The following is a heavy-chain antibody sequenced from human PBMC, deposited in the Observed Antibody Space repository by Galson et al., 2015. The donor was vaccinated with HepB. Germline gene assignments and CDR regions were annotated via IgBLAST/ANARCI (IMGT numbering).Heavy chain of an antibody. Sequence: SLRLSCAASGFTFTNYAVHWVRQAPGKGLEWVAVIWYDGSKKYYADSVKGRFTISRDNSKNTLYLEMNSLRAEDTAVYYCARGSHYYDSSGYLYPLAYWGQGTLVTVSS. D-gene: IGHD3-22*01. CDR3: ARGSHYYDSSGYLYPLAY. V-gene: IGHV3-33*01. J-gene: IGHJ4*02. CDR2: IWYDGSKK. CDR1: GFTFTNYA.